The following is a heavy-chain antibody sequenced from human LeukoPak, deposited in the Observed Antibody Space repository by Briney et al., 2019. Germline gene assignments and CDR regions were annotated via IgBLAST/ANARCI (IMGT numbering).Heavy chain of an antibody. CDR1: GGSISSYY. CDR3: AREGSAAVRYYYYMDV. V-gene: IGHV4-59*01. D-gene: IGHD6-25*01. Sequence: SETLSLTCTVSGGSISSYYWSWIRQPPGKGLEWIGYIYYSGSTSYNPPLKSRVTISVDTSKNQFSLKLSSVTAADTAVYYCAREGSAAVRYYYYMDVWGKGTTVTVSS. CDR2: IYYSGST. J-gene: IGHJ6*03.